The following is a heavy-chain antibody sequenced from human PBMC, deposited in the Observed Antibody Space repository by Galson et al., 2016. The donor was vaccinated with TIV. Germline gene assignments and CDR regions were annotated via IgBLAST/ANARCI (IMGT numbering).Heavy chain of an antibody. J-gene: IGHJ6*02. CDR3: TKVPSGGFSYYYGLDV. Sequence: SLRLSCAASGFTFSIFAMTWVRQAPGMGLEWVSAISGGGGSTYYADSVKGRFTISRDNSKNTLFLQMNSLRAEDTAVYYCTKVPSGGFSYYYGLDVWGQGTTVTVSS. D-gene: IGHD2-15*01. CDR1: GFTFSIFA. V-gene: IGHV3-23*01. CDR2: ISGGGGST.